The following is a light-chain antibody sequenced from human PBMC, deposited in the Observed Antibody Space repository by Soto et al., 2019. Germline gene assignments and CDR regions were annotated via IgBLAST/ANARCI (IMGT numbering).Light chain of an antibody. J-gene: IGKJ1*01. CDR1: QSVSSSY. CDR3: QQYGSSPWT. CDR2: GAS. Sequence: EIVLTQSPGTLSLSPGERATLSCRASQSVSSSYLAWYQQKPGQAPRLIMYGASSRATGIPDRFSGSVSGTDGTLTISRLQTEDVAVYYCQQYGSSPWTFGQGTKVDIK. V-gene: IGKV3-20*01.